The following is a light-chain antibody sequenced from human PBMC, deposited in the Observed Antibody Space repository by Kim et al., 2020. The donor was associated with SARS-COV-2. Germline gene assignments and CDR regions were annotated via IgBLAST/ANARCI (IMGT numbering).Light chain of an antibody. CDR2: AAS. CDR1: QSISSY. V-gene: IGKV1-39*01. J-gene: IGKJ4*01. CDR3: QQIYSTPLA. Sequence: DIQMTQSPSSLSASVGDRVTITCRASQSISSYLNWYQQKPGKAPKVLIYAASSLQSGVPSRFSGSGSGTDFTLTISSLQPEDFATYYCQQIYSTPLAFGGGTKVDIK.